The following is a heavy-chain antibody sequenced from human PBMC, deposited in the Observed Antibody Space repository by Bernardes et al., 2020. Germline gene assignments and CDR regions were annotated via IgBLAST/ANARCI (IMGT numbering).Heavy chain of an antibody. CDR1: GYSISSGYS. V-gene: IGHV4-38-2*01. CDR3: VRAADIVLLPARQ. Sequence: SETLSLTCAVSGYSISSGYSWGWIRQPPGKGLEWIGNIHHSGNTYYNPSLKSRVTISLDTSKNQISLKLTSVSAADTAVYYCVRAADIVLLPARQWGQGTLVTVSS. D-gene: IGHD2-2*01. J-gene: IGHJ4*02. CDR2: IHHSGNT.